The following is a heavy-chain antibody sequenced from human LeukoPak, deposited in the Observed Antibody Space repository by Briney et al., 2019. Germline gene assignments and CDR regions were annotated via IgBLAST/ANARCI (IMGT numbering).Heavy chain of an antibody. V-gene: IGHV3-66*02. Sequence: GGSLRLSCAASGFTVSSNYMSCVRQPPGKGLEWVSVIYSGGSTYYADSVKGRFTISRDNSKNTLYLQMNSLRAEDTAVYYCSSGLQLWFDYWGQGTPVTVSS. D-gene: IGHD5-18*01. J-gene: IGHJ4*02. CDR3: SSGLQLWFDY. CDR2: IYSGGST. CDR1: GFTVSSNY.